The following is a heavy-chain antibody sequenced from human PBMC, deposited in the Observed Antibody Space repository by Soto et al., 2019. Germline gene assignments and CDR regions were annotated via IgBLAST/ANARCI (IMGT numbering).Heavy chain of an antibody. CDR1: GYIFNNYY. CDR2: TNPSGGAP. D-gene: IGHD3-3*01. CDR3: GCLVTVFGVAY. J-gene: IGHJ4*02. V-gene: IGHV1-46*02. Sequence: ASVKVSCKASGYIFNNYYMSWVRQAPGQGLEWMGITNPSGGAPNYAQKFQGRVTMTRDTSTSTVYMELNSLRSEDAAVYYCGCLVTVFGVAYWGQGTLVTVSS.